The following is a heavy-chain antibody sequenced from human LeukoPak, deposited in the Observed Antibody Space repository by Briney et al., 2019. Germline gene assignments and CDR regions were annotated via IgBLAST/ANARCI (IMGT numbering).Heavy chain of an antibody. V-gene: IGHV3-23*01. D-gene: IGHD4-17*01. CDR2: ISGSGGST. CDR1: GFTFSSYA. CDR3: AKVPSEYGDYVAD. J-gene: IGHJ4*02. Sequence: GGSLRLSCAASGFTFSSYAMSWVRQAPGKGVEGVSAISGSGGSTYSADSVKGRFTISRDNSKNTLYLQMNSLRAEDTAVYYCAKVPSEYGDYVADWGQGTLVTVSS.